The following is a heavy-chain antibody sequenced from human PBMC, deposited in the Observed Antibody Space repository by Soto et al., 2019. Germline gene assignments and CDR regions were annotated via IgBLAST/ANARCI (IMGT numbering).Heavy chain of an antibody. Sequence: SETLSLTCAVYGGSFSGYYWSWIRQPPGKGLEWIGEINHSGSTNYNPSLKSRVTISVDASKNQFSLKLSSVTAADTAVYYCARGRGVAVASVRLWFDPWGQGTLVT. V-gene: IGHV4-34*01. CDR1: GGSFSGYY. CDR3: ARGRGVAVASVRLWFDP. CDR2: INHSGST. J-gene: IGHJ5*02. D-gene: IGHD6-19*01.